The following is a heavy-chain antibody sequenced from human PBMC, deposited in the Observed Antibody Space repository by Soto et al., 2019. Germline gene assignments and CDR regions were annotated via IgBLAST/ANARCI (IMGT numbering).Heavy chain of an antibody. Sequence: GESLRISWKGSGYSFTNYWVAWVRPMPGKGLEWMGMIYPGDSDTRYSPSFQGQVTISADKSISTAYLPWSGLKASDTAMYYCAIMYITTTIDYWGQGTLVTVSS. CDR1: GYSFTNYW. D-gene: IGHD1-26*01. V-gene: IGHV5-51*01. CDR2: IYPGDSDT. CDR3: AIMYITTTIDY. J-gene: IGHJ4*02.